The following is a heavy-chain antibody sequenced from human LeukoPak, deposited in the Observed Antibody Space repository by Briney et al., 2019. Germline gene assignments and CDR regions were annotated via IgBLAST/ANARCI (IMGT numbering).Heavy chain of an antibody. V-gene: IGHV4-59*01. J-gene: IGHJ4*02. CDR3: ARCPADYYDSSGYYPNYFDY. Sequence: SETLPLTCTVSGGSIRSYYWSWIRQPPGKGLEWIGYIYYSGTTNYNPSLKSRVRISVDTSKNQFSLKLSSVTAADTAVYYCARCPADYYDSSGYYPNYFDYWGQGTLVTVSS. CDR1: GGSIRSYY. D-gene: IGHD3-22*01. CDR2: IYYSGTT.